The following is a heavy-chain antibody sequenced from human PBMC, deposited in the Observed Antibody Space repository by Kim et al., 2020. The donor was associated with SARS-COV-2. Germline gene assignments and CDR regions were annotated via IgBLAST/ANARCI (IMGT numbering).Heavy chain of an antibody. CDR2: INPNSGGT. D-gene: IGHD4-17*01. Sequence: ASVKVSCKASGYTFTGYYMHWVRQAPGQGLEWMGWINPNSGGTNYAQKFQGRVTMTRHTSISTAYMELSRLRSDDTAVYYCARGGGDITVTPYYYYMDVWGKGTTVTVSS. CDR1: GYTFTGYY. CDR3: ARGGGDITVTPYYYYMDV. J-gene: IGHJ6*03. V-gene: IGHV1-2*02.